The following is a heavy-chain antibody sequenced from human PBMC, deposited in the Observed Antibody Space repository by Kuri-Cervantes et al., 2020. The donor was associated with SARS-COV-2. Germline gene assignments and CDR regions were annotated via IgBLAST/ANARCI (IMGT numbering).Heavy chain of an antibody. J-gene: IGHJ4*02. CDR3: ARVDRTGGNAFVDY. Sequence: GESLKISCAASGFTFTSYAIHWVRQAPGKGLEWVAVISDDGSNKYYADSVKGRFTISRDNSKNRLYLQMTSLRTEDTAVYYCARVDRTGGNAFVDYWGQGTLVTVSS. CDR1: GFTFTSYA. V-gene: IGHV3-30-3*01. CDR2: ISDDGSNK. D-gene: IGHD4-23*01.